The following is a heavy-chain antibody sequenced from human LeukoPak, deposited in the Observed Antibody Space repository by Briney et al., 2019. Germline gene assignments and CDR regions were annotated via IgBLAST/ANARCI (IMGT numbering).Heavy chain of an antibody. CDR1: GYTFTSHY. Sequence: ASVKVSCKASGYTFTSHYMHWVRQAPGQGLEWMGWISAYNGNTNYAQKLQGRVTMTTDTSTSTAYMELRSLRSDDTAVYYCARGFKFGGLPEVPDDFDYWGQGTLVTVSS. CDR3: ARGFKFGGLPEVPDDFDY. CDR2: ISAYNGNT. J-gene: IGHJ4*02. V-gene: IGHV1-18*04. D-gene: IGHD3-10*01.